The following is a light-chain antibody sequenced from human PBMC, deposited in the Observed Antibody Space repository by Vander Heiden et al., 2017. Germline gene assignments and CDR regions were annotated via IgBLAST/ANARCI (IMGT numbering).Light chain of an antibody. V-gene: IGLV1-40*01. J-gene: IGLJ2*01. CDR1: SSNIRARYD. CDR3: QSYYSSLSGFVV. Sequence: QSVLTQPPSASAAPVPRVTISCTGSSSNIRARYDAHRYQQQPLTTPELLDYGKSNRPSGVPDRFFGSKSGTSASLAITGLRAEDEADYYCQSYYSSLSGFVVFGGGTKLTVL. CDR2: GKS.